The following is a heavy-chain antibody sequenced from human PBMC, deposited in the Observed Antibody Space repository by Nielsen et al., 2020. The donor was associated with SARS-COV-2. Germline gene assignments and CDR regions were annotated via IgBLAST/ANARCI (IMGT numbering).Heavy chain of an antibody. J-gene: IGHJ4*02. CDR1: GGAPTLFS. Sequence: ASVKVSCKVSGGAPTLFSMHWVRQAPGKGLEWMGEFDPQDGETTYAQKFQGRVTMTEDTSIDTAYLDLNGLTSDDTAIYFCATDSPIGVVIYALAHWGQGTPVTVSS. D-gene: IGHD3-3*01. V-gene: IGHV1-24*01. CDR3: ATDSPIGVVIYALAH. CDR2: FDPQDGET.